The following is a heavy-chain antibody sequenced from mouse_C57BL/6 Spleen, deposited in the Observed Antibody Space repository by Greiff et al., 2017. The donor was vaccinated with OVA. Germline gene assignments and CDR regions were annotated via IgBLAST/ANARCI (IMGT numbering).Heavy chain of an antibody. CDR2: INYDGSST. Sequence: EVKLVESEGGLVQPGSSMKLSCTASGFTFSDYYMAWVRQVPEKGLEWVANINYDGSSTYYLDSLKSRFIISRDNAKNILYLQMSSLKSEDTATYYCARGGYYGSNYAMDYWGQGTSVTVSS. D-gene: IGHD1-1*01. V-gene: IGHV5-16*01. CDR1: GFTFSDYY. CDR3: ARGGYYGSNYAMDY. J-gene: IGHJ4*01.